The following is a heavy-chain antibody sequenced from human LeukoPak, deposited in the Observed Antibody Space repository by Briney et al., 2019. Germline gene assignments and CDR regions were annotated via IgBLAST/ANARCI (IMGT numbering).Heavy chain of an antibody. CDR1: GFTVSSNY. CDR2: IYSSGSS. Sequence: TGGSLRLSCAASGFTVSSNYMSWVRQAPGKGLEWVSLIYSSGSSYYADSVKGRFTISRDNSKNTLYLQMNSLRTEDTAVYYCARGGVRVAFDMWGQGTMVTVSS. CDR3: ARGGVRVAFDM. J-gene: IGHJ3*02. V-gene: IGHV3-53*05. D-gene: IGHD3-10*01.